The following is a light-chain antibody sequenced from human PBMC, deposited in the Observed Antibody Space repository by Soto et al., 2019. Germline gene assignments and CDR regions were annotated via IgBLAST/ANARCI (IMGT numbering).Light chain of an antibody. Sequence: EIVLTQSPATLSLSPGERATLSCRASQSVSSYLAWYQHQVGQAPRLLIYDASNRATGIPARFSGSGSGTDFTLTISSLEPEDFAVYYGQHRSSGPGTFGQGTKVEIK. CDR2: DAS. J-gene: IGKJ1*01. CDR1: QSVSSY. V-gene: IGKV3-11*01. CDR3: QHRSSGPGT.